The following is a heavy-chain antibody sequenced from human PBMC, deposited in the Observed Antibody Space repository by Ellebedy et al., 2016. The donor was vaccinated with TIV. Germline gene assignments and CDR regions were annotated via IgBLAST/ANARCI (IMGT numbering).Heavy chain of an antibody. V-gene: IGHV3-7*01. CDR3: ARVVAYSSGWFLSH. D-gene: IGHD6-19*01. CDR2: INQDESEI. Sequence: GESLKISCAVSGFTFSRHWMSWVRQAPGRRLEWVANINQDESEIYYVDSLEGRFSVSRDNAKNSLYLQMDGLRAEDTAVYYCARVVAYSSGWFLSHWGQGALVTVSS. J-gene: IGHJ4*02. CDR1: GFTFSRHW.